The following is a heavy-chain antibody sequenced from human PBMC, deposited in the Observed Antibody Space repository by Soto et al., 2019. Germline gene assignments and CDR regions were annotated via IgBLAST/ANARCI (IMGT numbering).Heavy chain of an antibody. V-gene: IGHV1-2*02. CDR2: INPNSGDT. CDR1: GYTFTDYY. D-gene: IGHD6-13*01. Sequence: ASVKVSCKASGYTFTDYYVHWLRQAPGPGLEWVGWINPNSGDTKYAQKFQARVTLTRDTSITTAYMELTSLDSDDTAVYYCARERITPTDTGDFYHYGLGVWGQGTTVTVSS. J-gene: IGHJ6*02. CDR3: ARERITPTDTGDFYHYGLGV.